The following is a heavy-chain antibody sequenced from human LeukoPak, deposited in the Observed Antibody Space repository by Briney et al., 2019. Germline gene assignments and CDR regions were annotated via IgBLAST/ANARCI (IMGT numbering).Heavy chain of an antibody. J-gene: IGHJ4*02. Sequence: GASVKVSCKVCGYTLPELSMHWVRQAPGKGREGVGGFDPVDGETLHAQMFQGRVTKTEETSTDTAYMEVRRLSCGDTGVYFCARTYSSSRSSVEDYWGQGTLVTVSS. CDR2: FDPVDGET. D-gene: IGHD6-13*01. CDR3: ARTYSSSRSSVEDY. CDR1: GYTLPELS. V-gene: IGHV1-24*01.